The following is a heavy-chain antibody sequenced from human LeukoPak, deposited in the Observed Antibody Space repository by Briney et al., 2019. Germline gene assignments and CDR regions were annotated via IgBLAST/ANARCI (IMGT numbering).Heavy chain of an antibody. CDR3: ATSTAAAGTD. V-gene: IGHV3-7*03. CDR1: GFSFGSYA. D-gene: IGHD6-13*01. Sequence: GGSLRLSCATSGFSFGSYAMSWVRQAPGKGLKWVANIKQGGSEKYYVDSVKGRFTISRDNAQNSLYLQMNSLRAEDTAIYYCATSTAAAGTDWGQGTLVTVSS. J-gene: IGHJ4*02. CDR2: IKQGGSEK.